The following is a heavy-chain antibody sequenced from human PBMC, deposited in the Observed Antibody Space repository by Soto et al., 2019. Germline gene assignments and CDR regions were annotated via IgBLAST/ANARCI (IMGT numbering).Heavy chain of an antibody. V-gene: IGHV3-23*01. CDR3: AKIQYASSWYYVGMDV. J-gene: IGHJ6*02. Sequence: EVQLLESGGGLVQPGGSLRLSCAASGFTFSRYAMSWVRQAPGKGLEWVSAISGSGGSTYYADSVKVRFTISRDNSKNALYVQLNSLRAEDTAVYYCAKIQYASSWYYVGMDVWAPGTTVTVSS. CDR2: ISGSGGST. D-gene: IGHD6-13*01. CDR1: GFTFSRYA.